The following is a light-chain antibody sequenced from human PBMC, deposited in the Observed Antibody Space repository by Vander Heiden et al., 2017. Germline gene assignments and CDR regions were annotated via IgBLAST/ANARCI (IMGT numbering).Light chain of an antibody. Sequence: DVVMTQFPDPLAVSLGERATINCRSSQTVLHTSTNKDHLAWYQQKPGQPPKLLVYWASSRESGVPDRFTGSGSGTLFTLTITSVQAEDAAVYYCQQYHSNPWAFGQGTRVEIK. V-gene: IGKV4-1*01. J-gene: IGKJ1*01. CDR1: QTVLHTSTNKDH. CDR3: QQYHSNPWA. CDR2: WAS.